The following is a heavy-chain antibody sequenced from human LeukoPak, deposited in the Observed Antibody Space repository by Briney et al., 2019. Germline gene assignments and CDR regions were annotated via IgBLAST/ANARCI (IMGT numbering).Heavy chain of an antibody. J-gene: IGHJ4*02. CDR1: GFTFSSYA. CDR2: ISGSGNST. CDR3: AKEITDHDDRWEVYCTNAICHIGYDY. Sequence: GGSLRLSCAASGFTFSSYAMSWVRQAPGKGLEWVSAISGSGNSTYYADSVKGRFTISRGNSKNTLYLQMNSLRAEDTAVYYCAKEITDHDDRWEVYCTNAICHIGYDYWGQGTLVTVSS. D-gene: IGHD2-8*01. V-gene: IGHV3-23*01.